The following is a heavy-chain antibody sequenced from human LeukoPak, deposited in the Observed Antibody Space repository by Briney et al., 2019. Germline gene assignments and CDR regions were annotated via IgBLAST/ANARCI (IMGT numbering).Heavy chain of an antibody. CDR1: GFTFSSHA. V-gene: IGHV3-23*01. Sequence: GGSLRLSCVGSGFTFSSHAMSWVRQAPGKGLEWVSSIETNGVKTYYADSVKGRFTISRDNSENTLSLQMNSLRVEDTAVYYCIAAPGPKRYFHYWGQGALVTVSS. CDR3: IAAPGPKRYFHY. J-gene: IGHJ4*02. D-gene: IGHD6-13*01. CDR2: IETNGVKT.